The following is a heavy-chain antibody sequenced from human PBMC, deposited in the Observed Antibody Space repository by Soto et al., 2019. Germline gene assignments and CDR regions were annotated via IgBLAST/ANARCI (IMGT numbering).Heavy chain of an antibody. V-gene: IGHV1-46*01. Sequence: PGPSVKVSCKASGYTFTSYYMHWVRQAPGQGLEWMGIINPSGGSTSYAQKFQGRVTMTRDTSTSTVYMELSSLRSEDTAVYYCARDSPGYSSSFIHAFDIWGQGTMVTVSS. CDR3: ARDSPGYSSSFIHAFDI. D-gene: IGHD6-13*01. CDR2: INPSGGST. CDR1: GYTFTSYY. J-gene: IGHJ3*02.